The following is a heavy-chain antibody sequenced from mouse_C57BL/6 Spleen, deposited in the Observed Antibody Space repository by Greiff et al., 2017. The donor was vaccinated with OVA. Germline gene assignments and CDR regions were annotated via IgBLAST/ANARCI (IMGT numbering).Heavy chain of an antibody. CDR2: IYPGGGYT. D-gene: IGHD1-1*01. Sequence: QVQLQQSGAELVRPGTSVKMSCKASGYTFTNYWIGWAKQRPGHGLEWIGDIYPGGGYTNYNEKFKGKATLTADKSSSTAYMQFSSLTSEDSAIYYCARSGGTYFDYWGQGTTLTVSS. J-gene: IGHJ2*01. V-gene: IGHV1-63*01. CDR1: GYTFTNYW. CDR3: ARSGGTYFDY.